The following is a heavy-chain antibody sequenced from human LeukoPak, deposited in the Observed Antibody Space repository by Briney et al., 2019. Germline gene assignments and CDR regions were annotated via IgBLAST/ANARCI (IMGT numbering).Heavy chain of an antibody. CDR3: ARLTDFTRARRCDP. CDR1: GYPFIDYY. J-gene: IGHJ5*02. CDR2: FNSKSGGT. Sequence: ASVKVSCKASGYPFIDYYIHWVRQAPGQGLEWMGLFNSKSGGTEYAQKFQGRITLTRDTSISTAYMELRGLTSDDTAVYYCARLTDFTRARRCDPWGQGTLVTVSS. D-gene: IGHD2/OR15-2a*01. V-gene: IGHV1-2*02.